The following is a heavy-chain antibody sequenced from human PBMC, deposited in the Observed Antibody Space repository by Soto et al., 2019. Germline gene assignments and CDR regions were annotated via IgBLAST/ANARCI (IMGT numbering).Heavy chain of an antibody. CDR1: GFTFSSYG. CDR2: IWYDGSNK. Sequence: GGSLRLSCAASGFTFSSYGMHWVRQAPGKGLEWVAVIWYDGSNKYYADSVKGRFTISRDNSKNTLYLQMNSLRAEDTAVYYCARVGPYDFWSGYNYYYYGMDVWGQGTTVTVSS. CDR3: ARVGPYDFWSGYNYYYYGMDV. J-gene: IGHJ6*02. D-gene: IGHD3-3*01. V-gene: IGHV3-33*01.